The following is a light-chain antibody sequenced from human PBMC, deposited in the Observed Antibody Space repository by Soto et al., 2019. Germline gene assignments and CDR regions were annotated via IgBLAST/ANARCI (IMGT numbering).Light chain of an antibody. CDR2: NNH. Sequence: QSVLTQSPSASGTPGQRVTISCSGSSSNIGSNPVHWYQQLPGSAPKLLTHNNHQRPAGVPDRFSASKSGTSASLAIGGLQSEDEADYYCASWDDSLSGVLFGGGTKVTVL. J-gene: IGLJ2*01. V-gene: IGLV1-44*01. CDR1: SSNIGSNP. CDR3: ASWDDSLSGVL.